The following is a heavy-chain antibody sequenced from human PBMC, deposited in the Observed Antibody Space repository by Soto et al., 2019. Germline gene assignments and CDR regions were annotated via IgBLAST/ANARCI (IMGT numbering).Heavy chain of an antibody. CDR2: ISSDSTYI. CDR1: GFTFGSHS. CDR3: ARGGFGGVGPAPPPLDY. V-gene: IGHV3-21*01. J-gene: IGHJ4*02. D-gene: IGHD3-16*01. Sequence: EVQLVESGGGLVKPGGSLRLSCADSGFTFGSHSMFWVRQAPGKGLEWVSSISSDSTYIFYADSVKGRFAISRDNAKNSLYVQMDSRRAEDTAVYFCARGGFGGVGPAPPPLDYGGQGTLVTVSP.